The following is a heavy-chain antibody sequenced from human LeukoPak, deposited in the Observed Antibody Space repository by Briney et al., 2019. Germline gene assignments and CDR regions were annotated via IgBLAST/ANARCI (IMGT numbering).Heavy chain of an antibody. D-gene: IGHD3-22*01. CDR2: IYYSGST. Sequence: SETLSLTCTVSGGSISSYYWSWIRQPPGKGLEWIGYIYYSGSTNYNPSLKSRVTISVDTSKNQFSLKLSSVTAADTAVYYCARVFHDSSGYPFDYWGQGTLVTVSS. V-gene: IGHV4-59*01. CDR3: ARVFHDSSGYPFDY. J-gene: IGHJ4*02. CDR1: GGSISSYY.